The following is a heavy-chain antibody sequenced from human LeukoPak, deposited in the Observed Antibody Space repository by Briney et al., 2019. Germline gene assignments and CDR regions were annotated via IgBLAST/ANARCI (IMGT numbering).Heavy chain of an antibody. D-gene: IGHD4-17*01. J-gene: IGHJ4*02. Sequence: GGSLRLSCAASRFTFRSYWMSWVRRAPGKGLEWVANIKQDGSEKYYVDSVKGRFTISRDNAKKSLYLQMNSLRAEDTAIYYCARDGAPFDFWGQGTLVTVSS. CDR1: RFTFRSYW. CDR2: IKQDGSEK. CDR3: ARDGAPFDF. V-gene: IGHV3-7*01.